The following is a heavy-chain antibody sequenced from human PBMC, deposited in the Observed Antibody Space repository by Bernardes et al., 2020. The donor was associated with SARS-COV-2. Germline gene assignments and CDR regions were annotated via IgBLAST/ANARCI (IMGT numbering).Heavy chain of an antibody. D-gene: IGHD4-4*01. CDR3: AKAKYDYNYGAGCDY. Sequence: RGSLRLSCVAARFTFSSPAMTWVRPATGKGRGWVSSIRWSGEKTNHADSRKGRFTISRDKSKSTLYLQMHSLRAEDTAIYYCAKAKYDYNYGAGCDYWGQGTLVTVSS. CDR2: IRWSGEKT. V-gene: IGHV3-23*01. J-gene: IGHJ4*02. CDR1: RFTFSSPA.